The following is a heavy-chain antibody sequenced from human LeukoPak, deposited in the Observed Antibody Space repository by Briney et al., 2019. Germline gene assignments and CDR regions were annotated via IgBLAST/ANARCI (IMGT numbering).Heavy chain of an antibody. CDR1: GFTFSSYA. CDR3: ARGATYYYDSSGSYSHFDY. V-gene: IGHV3-48*03. CDR2: ISSSGSTI. Sequence: GGSLRLSCAASGFTFSSYAMSWVRQAPAKGLEWVSYISSSGSTIYYADSVKGRFTISRDNAKNSLYLQMNSLRAEDTAVYYCARGATYYYDSSGSYSHFDYWGQGTLVTVSS. J-gene: IGHJ4*02. D-gene: IGHD3-22*01.